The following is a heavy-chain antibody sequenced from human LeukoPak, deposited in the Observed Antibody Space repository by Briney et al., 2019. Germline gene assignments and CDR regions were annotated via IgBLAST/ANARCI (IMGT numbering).Heavy chain of an antibody. J-gene: IGHJ4*02. D-gene: IGHD7-27*01. CDR3: ARLGMFDY. Sequence: SETLSLTCTVSGGSISSSSYYWGWIRQPPGKGLEWIGNIYYSGTTYYNPSLKSRVTISVDTSKNQFSLKLSSVTAADTAVYYCARLGMFDYWRQGTLVTVSS. CDR1: GGSISSSSYY. CDR2: IYYSGTT. V-gene: IGHV4-39*01.